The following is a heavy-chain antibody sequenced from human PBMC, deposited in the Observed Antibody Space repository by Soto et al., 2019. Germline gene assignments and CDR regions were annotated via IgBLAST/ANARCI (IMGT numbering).Heavy chain of an antibody. CDR2: IYYSGST. V-gene: IGHV4-59*01. J-gene: IGHJ5*02. D-gene: IGHD3-3*01. CDR3: ARDPSTYYDFWSGYNPRGLFDP. Sequence: SETLSLTCTVSGGSISSYYWSWIRQPPGKGLEWIGYIYYSGSTNYNPSLKSRVTISVDTSKNQFSLKLSSVTAADTAVYYCARDPSTYYDFWSGYNPRGLFDPWGQGSLVIVSS. CDR1: GGSISSYY.